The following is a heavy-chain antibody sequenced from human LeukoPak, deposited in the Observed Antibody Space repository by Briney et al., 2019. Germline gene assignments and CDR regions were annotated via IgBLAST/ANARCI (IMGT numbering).Heavy chain of an antibody. D-gene: IGHD2-21*01. CDR1: GFNVSNNY. CDR3: ARGTVGVGKVDY. J-gene: IGHJ4*02. V-gene: IGHV3-53*01. Sequence: GGSLRLACVASGFNVSNNYMNWVRQAPGKGLEWVSVIYAVGSTFYADSVKGRFTISRDNSKNTLYLEMDSLRAEDTAVYYCARGTVGVGKVDYWGQGTLVTVSS. CDR2: IYAVGST.